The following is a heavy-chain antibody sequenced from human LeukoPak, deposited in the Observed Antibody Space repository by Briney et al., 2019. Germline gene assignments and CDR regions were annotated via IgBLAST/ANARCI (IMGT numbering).Heavy chain of an antibody. J-gene: IGHJ4*02. CDR3: ARGDSSGYYYFEY. CDR1: GFTVSSNY. V-gene: IGHV3-53*01. Sequence: GGSLRLSCAASGFTVSSNYMSWVRQAPGKGLEWVSAIYSGGSTYYADSVKGRFTISRDNSKNTLYLQMNSLRAEDTAVYYCARGDSSGYYYFEYWGQGTLVTVSS. CDR2: IYSGGST. D-gene: IGHD6-19*01.